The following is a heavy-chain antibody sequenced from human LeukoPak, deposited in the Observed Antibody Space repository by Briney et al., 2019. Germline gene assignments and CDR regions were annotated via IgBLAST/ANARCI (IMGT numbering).Heavy chain of an antibody. D-gene: IGHD6-13*01. CDR3: AAQPGYSSSWYWWFDP. Sequence: PSGTLSLTCAVYGGSFSGYYWSWIRQPPGKGLEWIGEINHSGSTNYNPSLKSRVTISVDTSKNQFSLKLSPVTAADTAVYYCAAQPGYSSSWYWWFDPWGQGTLVTVSS. CDR2: INHSGST. V-gene: IGHV4-34*01. J-gene: IGHJ5*02. CDR1: GGSFSGYY.